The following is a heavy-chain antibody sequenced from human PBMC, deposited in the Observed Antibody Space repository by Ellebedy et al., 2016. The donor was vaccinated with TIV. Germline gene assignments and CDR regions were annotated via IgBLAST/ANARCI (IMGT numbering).Heavy chain of an antibody. Sequence: ASVKVSCXASGYTFSDYGITWVRQATGQGLEWMGWISAYNGNTNYAQKVQGRVTMTTDTSTSTAYMELRSLRSDDTAVYYCARGTLYSGNYYLFDYWGQGTLVTVSS. CDR3: ARGTLYSGNYYLFDY. V-gene: IGHV1-18*01. CDR2: ISAYNGNT. D-gene: IGHD1-26*01. J-gene: IGHJ4*02. CDR1: GYTFSDYG.